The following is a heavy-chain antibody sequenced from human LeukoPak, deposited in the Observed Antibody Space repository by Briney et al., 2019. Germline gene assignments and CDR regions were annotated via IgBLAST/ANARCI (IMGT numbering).Heavy chain of an antibody. D-gene: IGHD1-26*01. CDR3: VRLAFVGATQSHFDI. Sequence: GESLKISCQGSGYSFSTYWLAWVRQMPGKGLGWVGVIYPGDSDTRYSPSFQGQVTISADKSVDTAYLQWSSLKASDTAMYYCVRLAFVGATQSHFDIWGRGTMVTVSS. V-gene: IGHV5-51*01. CDR1: GYSFSTYW. CDR2: IYPGDSDT. J-gene: IGHJ3*02.